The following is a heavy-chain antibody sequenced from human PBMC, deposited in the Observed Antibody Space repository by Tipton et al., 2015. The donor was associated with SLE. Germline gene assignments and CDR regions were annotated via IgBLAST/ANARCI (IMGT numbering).Heavy chain of an antibody. V-gene: IGHV3-21*04. CDR2: ISSSSSYI. J-gene: IGHJ6*02. D-gene: IGHD6-13*01. CDR3: AKAPLIAVPGKEYYYYGMDV. CDR1: GFTFSSYS. Sequence: GSLRLSCAASGFTFSSYSMNWVRQAPGKGLEWVSSISSSSSYIYYADSVKGRFTISRDTSKNTLYLQMTSLRAEDTAVYYCAKAPLIAVPGKEYYYYGMDVWGQGTTVTVSS.